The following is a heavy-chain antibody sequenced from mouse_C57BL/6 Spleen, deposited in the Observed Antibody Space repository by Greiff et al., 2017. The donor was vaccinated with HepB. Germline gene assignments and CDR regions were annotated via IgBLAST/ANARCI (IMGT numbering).Heavy chain of an antibody. D-gene: IGHD1-2*01. J-gene: IGHJ2*01. Sequence: EVQLQQSGPGLVKPSQSLSLTCTVTGYSITSGYGWNWIRQFPGNKLEWTGYISYSGSTNYNPSLKSRFSITRDTSKNQFFLQLNSVTTEDTATYYCARTARIKYWGQGTTLTVSS. CDR2: ISYSGST. CDR1: GYSITSGYG. CDR3: ARTARIKY. V-gene: IGHV3-2*02.